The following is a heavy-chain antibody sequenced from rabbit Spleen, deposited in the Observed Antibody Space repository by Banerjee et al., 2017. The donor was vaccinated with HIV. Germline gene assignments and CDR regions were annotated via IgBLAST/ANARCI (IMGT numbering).Heavy chain of an antibody. J-gene: IGHJ4*01. Sequence: QEQLVESGGGLVKPGASLTLTCTASGFSFSSSYDMCWVRQAPGKGLEWIACIYVGSGTTYYASWAKGRFTVSKASSTTVTLQMTSLTAADTATYFCARGYTYSYVGVAYVTDYFNLWGPGTLVTVS. CDR3: ARGYTYSYVGVAYVTDYFNL. V-gene: IGHV1S45*01. D-gene: IGHD6-1*01. CDR2: IYVGSGTT. CDR1: GFSFSSSYD.